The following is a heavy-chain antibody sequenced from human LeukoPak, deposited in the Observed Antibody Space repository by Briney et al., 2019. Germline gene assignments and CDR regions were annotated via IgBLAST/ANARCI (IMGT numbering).Heavy chain of an antibody. J-gene: IGHJ4*02. CDR1: GFTFRSYD. Sequence: GRSLRLSCAASGFTFRSYDMHWVRQAPGKGLEWVAVIWYDGSNEYYADSVKGRFTISRDNSKNMLYLQMNSLRAEDTAVYYRARARNNYDSSGYSALDYWGQGTLVTVSS. V-gene: IGHV3-33*01. CDR2: IWYDGSNE. CDR3: ARARNNYDSSGYSALDY. D-gene: IGHD3-22*01.